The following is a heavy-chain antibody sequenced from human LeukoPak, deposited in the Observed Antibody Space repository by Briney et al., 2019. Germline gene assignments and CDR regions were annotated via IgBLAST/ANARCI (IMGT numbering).Heavy chain of an antibody. Sequence: ASVKVSCKASGYTFTSYDINWVRQATGQGLEWMGWMNPNSGNTGYAQKFQGRVTMTRNTSISTAYMELSSLRSEDTAVYYCAREEVRIAARLFLPGGYCYYGMDVWGQGTTVTVSS. CDR2: MNPNSGNT. CDR1: GYTFTSYD. V-gene: IGHV1-8*01. J-gene: IGHJ6*02. D-gene: IGHD6-6*01. CDR3: AREEVRIAARLFLPGGYCYYGMDV.